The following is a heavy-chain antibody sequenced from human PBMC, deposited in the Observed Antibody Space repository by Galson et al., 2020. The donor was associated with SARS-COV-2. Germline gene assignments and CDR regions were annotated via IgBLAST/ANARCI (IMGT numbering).Heavy chain of an antibody. J-gene: IGHJ6*03. D-gene: IGHD3-10*01. Sequence: SETLSLTCTASGGSISSYYWSWIRQPPGKGLEWIGYIYYSGSTNYNPSLKSRVTISVDTSKNQFSLKLSSVTAADTAVYYCARGYYGQGNYYYYFFMDVWGKGTTVTISS. CDR3: ARGYYGQGNYYYYFFMDV. CDR2: IYYSGST. CDR1: GGSISSYY. V-gene: IGHV4-59*01.